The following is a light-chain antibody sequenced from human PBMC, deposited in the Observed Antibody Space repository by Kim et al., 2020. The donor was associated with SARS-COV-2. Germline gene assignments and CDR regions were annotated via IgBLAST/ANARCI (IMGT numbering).Light chain of an antibody. J-gene: IGKJ2*01. CDR2: AAS. CDR3: QQGHSNPPDT. CDR1: QSISRY. V-gene: IGKV1-39*01. Sequence: DIQMTQSPSSLSASVGDRVTITCRTSQSISRYLNWYQQKPGKAPKLLIYAASSLESGVPSRFSGSGSGTDFTLTISSLQPEDFATYLFQQGHSNPPDTFWPGTQAEI.